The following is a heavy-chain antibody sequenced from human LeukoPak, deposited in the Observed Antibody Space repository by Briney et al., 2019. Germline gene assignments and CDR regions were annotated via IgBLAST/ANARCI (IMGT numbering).Heavy chain of an antibody. CDR3: AKAGDSSGYSPDAFDI. V-gene: IGHV3-9*03. Sequence: PGRSLTLSCAASGFTFDDYAMHWVRQAPGKGLEWVSGISWNSGSIGYADSVKGRFTISRDNAKNSLYLQMNSLRAEDMALYYCAKAGDSSGYSPDAFDIWGQGTIVTVSS. CDR1: GFTFDDYA. J-gene: IGHJ3*02. D-gene: IGHD3-22*01. CDR2: ISWNSGSI.